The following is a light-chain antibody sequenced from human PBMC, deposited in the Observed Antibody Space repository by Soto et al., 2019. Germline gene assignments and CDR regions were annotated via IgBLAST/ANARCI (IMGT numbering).Light chain of an antibody. CDR3: QQFNAYPLT. Sequence: DIQLTQSPSFLSASVGDRVTISCRASQGISDYLARYQQKPGKAPKLLIYGASTLQSGVPSRFSGSASGTEFTLTSRSLQPEDFATYFCQQFNAYPLTFGGGTKLEIK. CDR1: QGISDY. J-gene: IGKJ4*01. CDR2: GAS. V-gene: IGKV1-9*01.